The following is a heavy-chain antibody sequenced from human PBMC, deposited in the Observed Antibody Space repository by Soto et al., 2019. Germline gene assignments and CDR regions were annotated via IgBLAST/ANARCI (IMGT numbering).Heavy chain of an antibody. CDR2: ISAYNGNT. J-gene: IGHJ6*02. CDR3: ARVEGIAAAGTNYYYGMDV. V-gene: IGHV1-18*04. CDR1: GYTFTSYG. D-gene: IGHD6-13*01. Sequence: ASVKVSCKASGYTFTSYGISWVRQAPGQGLEWMGWISAYNGNTNYAQKLQGRVTMTTDTSTSTAYMELRSLRSDGTAVYYCARVEGIAAAGTNYYYGMDVWGQGTTVTVSS.